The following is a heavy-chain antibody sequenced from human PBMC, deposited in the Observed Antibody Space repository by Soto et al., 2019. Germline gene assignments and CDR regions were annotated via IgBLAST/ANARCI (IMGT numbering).Heavy chain of an antibody. CDR1: GYTFTGYY. D-gene: IGHD5-12*01. CDR3: ARGDIVATMTYYYYYYGMDV. J-gene: IGHJ6*02. V-gene: IGHV1-2*04. CDR2: INPNSGGT. Sequence: GASVKVSCKASGYTFTGYYLHWVRQAPGQGLEWMGWINPNSGGTNYAQKFQGWVTMTRDTSISTAYMELSRLRSDDTAVYYCARGDIVATMTYYYYYYGMDVWGQGTTVTVSS.